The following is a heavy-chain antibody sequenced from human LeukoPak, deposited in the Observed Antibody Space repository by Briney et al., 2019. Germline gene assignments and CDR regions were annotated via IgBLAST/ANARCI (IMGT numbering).Heavy chain of an antibody. CDR3: ARETPSRFFDY. D-gene: IGHD4-23*01. V-gene: IGHV1-18*01. Sequence: ASVNVSCKASGYTFTSYGISWVRQAPGQGLEWMGWISAYNGNTNYAQKLQGRVTMTTDTSTSTAYMELSSLGSEDTAVYFCARETPSRFFDYWGQGTLVTVSS. CDR2: ISAYNGNT. CDR1: GYTFTSYG. J-gene: IGHJ4*02.